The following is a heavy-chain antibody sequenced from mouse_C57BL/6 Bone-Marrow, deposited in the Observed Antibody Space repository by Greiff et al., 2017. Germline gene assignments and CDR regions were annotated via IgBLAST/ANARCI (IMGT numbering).Heavy chain of an antibody. D-gene: IGHD3-1*01. CDR1: GYTFTSYT. CDR2: INPSSGYT. V-gene: IGHV1-4*01. CDR3: ARGLYFDY. Sequence: VQLQESGAELARPGASVKMSCKASGYTFTSYTMHWVKQRPGQGLEWIGYINPSSGYTKYNQKFKDKATLTEDKSSSTAYMQLSSLTSEDSAVYYCARGLYFDYWGQGTTLTVSS. J-gene: IGHJ2*01.